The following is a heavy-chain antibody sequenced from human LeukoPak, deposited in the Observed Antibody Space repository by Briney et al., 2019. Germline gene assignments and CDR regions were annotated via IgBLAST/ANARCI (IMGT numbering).Heavy chain of an antibody. J-gene: IGHJ4*02. CDR1: GVSISSGGYD. Sequence: SSQTLSLTCTVSGVSISSGGYDWSWIRQHPGKGLEWIGYIYYSGSTYYPPSLKSRVTLSVDTSKHRFSLNLSSVTAADTAAYYCARVLRGYFDYWGQGTLVTVSS. CDR3: ARVLRGYFDY. V-gene: IGHV4-31*03. CDR2: IYYSGST.